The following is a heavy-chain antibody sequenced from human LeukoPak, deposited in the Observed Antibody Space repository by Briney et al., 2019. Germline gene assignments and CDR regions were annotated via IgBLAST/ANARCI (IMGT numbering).Heavy chain of an antibody. CDR3: ARSVAALHSWYFDL. CDR1: GGSISSYY. CDR2: IYTSGST. D-gene: IGHD6-13*01. V-gene: IGHV4-4*07. Sequence: SETLSLTCTVSGGSISSYYWSWIRQPAGKGLEWIGRIYTSGSTNYNPSLKSRVTISVDTSKNQFSLKLSSVTAADTAVYYCARSVAALHSWYFDLWGRGTLVTVSS. J-gene: IGHJ2*01.